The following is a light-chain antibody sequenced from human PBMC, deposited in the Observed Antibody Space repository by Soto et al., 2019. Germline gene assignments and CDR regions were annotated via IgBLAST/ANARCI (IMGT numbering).Light chain of an antibody. Sequence: DIHMTQSPSSLSASVGRRVAIVCQASQDISNYLAWYQQKPGKVPKLLIYAASTLQSGVPSRFSGSGSGTDFNLTISSLQPEDVATYYCQKYNSAPWTFGQGTKVDIK. CDR1: QDISNY. J-gene: IGKJ1*01. CDR3: QKYNSAPWT. V-gene: IGKV1-27*01. CDR2: AAS.